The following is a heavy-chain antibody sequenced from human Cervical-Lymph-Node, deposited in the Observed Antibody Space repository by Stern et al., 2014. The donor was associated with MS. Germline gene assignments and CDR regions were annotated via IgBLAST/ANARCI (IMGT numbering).Heavy chain of an antibody. V-gene: IGHV1-18*01. CDR2: ITVYNGNT. J-gene: IGHJ4*02. CDR1: GYTFSSFA. D-gene: IGHD3-16*01. CDR3: ARGWGDPRH. Sequence: QVQLVESGAEVKKPGASVNVSCKASGYTFSSFAITWVRQAPGQGLEWMGTITVYNGNTNYAQRGPDRVTMTTDTSTNTAYMEGRTLRSDDTAVYYCARGWGDPRHWGQGTLVTVSS.